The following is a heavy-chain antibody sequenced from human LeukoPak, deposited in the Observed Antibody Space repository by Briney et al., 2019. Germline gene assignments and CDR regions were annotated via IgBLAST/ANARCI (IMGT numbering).Heavy chain of an antibody. J-gene: IGHJ6*03. Sequence: GGSLRLSCAASGFTFSSYAMHWVRQAPGKGLEWVAVISYDGSNKYYADSVKGRFTISRDNSKNTLYLQMNSLRAEDTAVYYCARVPRSYYYYYYMDVWGKGTTVTVSS. CDR2: ISYDGSNK. CDR3: ARVPRSYYYYYYMDV. V-gene: IGHV3-30-3*01. CDR1: GFTFSSYA.